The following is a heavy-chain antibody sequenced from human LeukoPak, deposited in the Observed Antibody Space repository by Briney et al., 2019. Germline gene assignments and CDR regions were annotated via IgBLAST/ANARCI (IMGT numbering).Heavy chain of an antibody. D-gene: IGHD1-1*01. Sequence: PGGSLRLSCAASDFTLSSYWMSWVRQAPGKGLEWVANINQDGSDKRYMDSVRGRFTISRDNAKNSLSLHMDSLRAEDTAVYYCARVGYNWDDDGVDYWGQGTLVTVSS. CDR3: ARVGYNWDDDGVDY. J-gene: IGHJ4*02. V-gene: IGHV3-7*01. CDR2: INQDGSDK. CDR1: DFTLSSYW.